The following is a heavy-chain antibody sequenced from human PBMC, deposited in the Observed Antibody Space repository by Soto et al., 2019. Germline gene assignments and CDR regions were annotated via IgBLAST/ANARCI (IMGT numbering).Heavy chain of an antibody. Sequence: QVQLQESGPGLAKPSETLSLTCTVYGGSISIHHYYWGWVRQPPGKGLEWIGGVHYTGVTYHNPSHKSRVTVFVDTSNNQFSLKLTSVTAADTALYYCARQTDEYSNSYFERWGQGILVTVSS. CDR2: VHYTGVT. CDR3: ARQTDEYSNSYFER. CDR1: GGSISIHHYY. D-gene: IGHD6-6*01. V-gene: IGHV4-39*01. J-gene: IGHJ4*02.